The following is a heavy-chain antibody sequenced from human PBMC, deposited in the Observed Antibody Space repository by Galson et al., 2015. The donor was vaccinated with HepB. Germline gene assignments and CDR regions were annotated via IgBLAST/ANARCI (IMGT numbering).Heavy chain of an antibody. CDR3: SRGFDY. Sequence: SVKVSCKASGFTFTAYYLHWWRQAPGQGPEWMGWITPTDSGTSYSRTFQGRVTMTRDTSITTAYMELKRVTSDDTAMFFCSRGFDYWGQGTRVTVSS. V-gene: IGHV1-2*02. CDR2: ITPTDSGT. CDR1: GFTFTAYY. J-gene: IGHJ4*02.